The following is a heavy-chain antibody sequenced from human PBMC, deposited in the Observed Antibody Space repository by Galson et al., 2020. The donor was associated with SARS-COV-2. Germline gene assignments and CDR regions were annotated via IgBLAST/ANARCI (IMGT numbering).Heavy chain of an antibody. CDR3: AAYSVIVVTPTPLRADY. V-gene: IGHV4-38-2*02. D-gene: IGHD2-15*01. J-gene: IGHJ4*02. CDR1: GYSISSGYF. CDR2: IYHGGST. Sequence: SETLSLTCTVSGYSISSGYFWGWIRQPPGKGLEWSGSIYHGGSTYYNPSLKSRLTISEDKSKNQFSLKLSAVTAADTAVYYCAAYSVIVVTPTPLRADYWGQGTLVTVSS.